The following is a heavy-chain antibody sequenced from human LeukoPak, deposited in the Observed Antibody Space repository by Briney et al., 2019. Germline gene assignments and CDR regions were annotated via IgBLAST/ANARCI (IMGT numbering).Heavy chain of an antibody. Sequence: SETLSLTCTVSGVSISSYYWSWIRQPPGKGLEWLGYIYYSGSTNYNPSLKSRVTISVDTPKNQFSLKLSSVTAADTAVYYCARGRGYSYGYYFDYWGQGTLVTVSS. CDR2: IYYSGST. CDR3: ARGRGYSYGYYFDY. D-gene: IGHD5-18*01. CDR1: GVSISSYY. V-gene: IGHV4-59*01. J-gene: IGHJ4*02.